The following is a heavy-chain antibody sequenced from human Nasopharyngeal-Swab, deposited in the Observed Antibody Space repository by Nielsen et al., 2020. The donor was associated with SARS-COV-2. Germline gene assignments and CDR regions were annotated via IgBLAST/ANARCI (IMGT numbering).Heavy chain of an antibody. V-gene: IGHV1-18*01. CDR3: AREGTFTIFGVVTNYYYGMDV. CDR1: GYTFTSYG. D-gene: IGHD3-3*01. CDR2: ISAYNGNT. Sequence: ASVKVSCKASGYTFTSYGISWVRQAPGQGLEWMGWISAYNGNTNYAQKLQGRVTMTTDTSTSTAYMELRSLRSDDTAVYYCAREGTFTIFGVVTNYYYGMDVWGQGTTVTVSS. J-gene: IGHJ6*02.